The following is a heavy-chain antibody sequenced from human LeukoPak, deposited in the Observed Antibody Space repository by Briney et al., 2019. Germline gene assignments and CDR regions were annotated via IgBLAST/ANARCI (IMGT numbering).Heavy chain of an antibody. D-gene: IGHD3-10*01. Sequence: GASVKVSCKASGGTFSSYAISWVRQAPGQGLGWMGGIIPIFGTANYAQKFQGRVTITADKSTSTAYMELSSLRSEDTAVYYCARAGAYGSGSSYYYYYMDVWGKGTTVTVSS. CDR1: GGTFSSYA. J-gene: IGHJ6*03. CDR3: ARAGAYGSGSSYYYYYMDV. V-gene: IGHV1-69*06. CDR2: IIPIFGTA.